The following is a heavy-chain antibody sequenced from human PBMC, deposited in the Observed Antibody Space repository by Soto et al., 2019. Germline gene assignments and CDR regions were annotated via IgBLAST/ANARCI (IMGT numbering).Heavy chain of an antibody. J-gene: IGHJ4*02. CDR2: ISGSGGST. V-gene: IGHV3-23*01. Sequence: EVQLLESGGGLVQPGGSLRLSCAASGFTFSSYAMSWVRQAPGKGLEWVSAISGSGGSTYYADSVKGRFTISRDNSKNTRYLQMNSLIPEDMAVYYCARRSSGWYFDYWGQGTVVCVPS. CDR3: ARRSSGWYFDY. CDR1: GFTFSSYA. D-gene: IGHD6-19*01.